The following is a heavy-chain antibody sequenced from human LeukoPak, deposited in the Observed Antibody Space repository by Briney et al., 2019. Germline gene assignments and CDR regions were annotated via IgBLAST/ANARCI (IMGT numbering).Heavy chain of an antibody. CDR2: IRYDGSNK. CDR1: GFTFSSYD. Sequence: GGSLRLSCAASGFTFSSYDIHWVRQAPGKGLEWVAFIRYDGSNKYYADSVRGRFTISRDNSKNTLYLQMNSLRAEDTAVYYCAKGYYGSGSYGWFDYWGQGTLVTVSS. J-gene: IGHJ4*02. D-gene: IGHD3-10*01. CDR3: AKGYYGSGSYGWFDY. V-gene: IGHV3-30*02.